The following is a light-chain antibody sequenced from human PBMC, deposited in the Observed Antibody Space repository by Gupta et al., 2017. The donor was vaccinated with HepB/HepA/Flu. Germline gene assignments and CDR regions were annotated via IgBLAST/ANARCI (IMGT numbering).Light chain of an antibody. CDR2: EIS. V-gene: IGKV3-11*01. Sequence: EIVLTQSPATLSLSPGDRATLSCRASQTVSTYLAWYQQKPGQSPRLLIYEISNRATGIPARFSGSGSGTDCTLTISSLEPEDFAVYFCQQRSNWPLTFGGGTKVEIK. CDR1: QTVSTY. J-gene: IGKJ4*01. CDR3: QQRSNWPLT.